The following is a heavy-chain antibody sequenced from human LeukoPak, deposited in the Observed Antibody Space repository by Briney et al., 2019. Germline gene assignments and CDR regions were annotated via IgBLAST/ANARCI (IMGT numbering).Heavy chain of an antibody. V-gene: IGHV4-34*01. CDR1: GGSFSGYY. CDR3: ARGRYCSSTSCYMFWFDP. Sequence: SETLSLTCAVYGGSFSGYYWSWIRQPPRKGRGWIGEINHSGSANYNPSLKSRVTISVDTSTNQFSLKLSSVTAADTAVYYCARGRYCSSTSCYMFWFDPWGQGTLVTVSS. J-gene: IGHJ5*02. D-gene: IGHD2-2*02. CDR2: INHSGSA.